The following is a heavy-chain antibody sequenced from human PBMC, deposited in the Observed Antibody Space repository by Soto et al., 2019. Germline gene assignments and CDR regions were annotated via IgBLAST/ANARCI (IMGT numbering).Heavy chain of an antibody. D-gene: IGHD2-2*02. CDR1: GFTVSSNY. V-gene: IGHV3-53*01. CDR3: AREGKYCSSTSCYTYRDYYYGMDV. J-gene: IGHJ6*02. Sequence: GGSLRLSCAASGFTVSSNYMSWVRQSPGKGLEWVSVIYSGGSTYYADSVKGRFTISRDNSKNTLYLQMNSLRAEDTAVYYCAREGKYCSSTSCYTYRDYYYGMDVWGQGTTVTVSS. CDR2: IYSGGST.